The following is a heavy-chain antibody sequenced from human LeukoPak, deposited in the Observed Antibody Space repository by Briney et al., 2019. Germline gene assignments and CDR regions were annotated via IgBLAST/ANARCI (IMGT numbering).Heavy chain of an antibody. V-gene: IGHV3-53*01. Sequence: GGSLRLSCAASGFTVSSNYMSWVRQAPGKGLEWASVIYSGGSTYYADSVKGRFTISRDNSKNTLYLQMNSLRAEDTAVYYCARDAYYYDSSGYYKSNDYWGQGTLVTVSS. D-gene: IGHD3-22*01. CDR1: GFTVSSNY. CDR3: ARDAYYYDSSGYYKSNDY. CDR2: IYSGGST. J-gene: IGHJ4*02.